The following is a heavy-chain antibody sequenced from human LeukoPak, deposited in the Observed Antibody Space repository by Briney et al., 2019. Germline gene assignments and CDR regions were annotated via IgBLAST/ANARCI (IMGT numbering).Heavy chain of an antibody. J-gene: IGHJ4*02. Sequence: GGSLRLSCAASGFTVSSNYMSWVRQAPGKGLEWVSVIYSGGSTYYADSVMGRFNISRDNSKNTLYLQMKSLRAEDTAVYYCARDRGPDSSCYYFGYWGQGTLVTVSS. D-gene: IGHD3-22*01. CDR2: IYSGGST. CDR3: ARDRGPDSSCYYFGY. CDR1: GFTVSSNY. V-gene: IGHV3-66*01.